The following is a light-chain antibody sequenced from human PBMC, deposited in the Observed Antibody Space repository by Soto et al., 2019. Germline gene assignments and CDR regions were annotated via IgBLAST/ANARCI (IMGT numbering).Light chain of an antibody. Sequence: DIQMTQSPSTLSASVGDRVTITCRASQSISSWLAWYQQKPGKAPKLLIYDASSLESGVPSRFSGSGSETEFTLTISSLQPDDFATYYCQQYNSYSWTFGKGTKVEIK. J-gene: IGKJ1*01. CDR2: DAS. V-gene: IGKV1-5*01. CDR1: QSISSW. CDR3: QQYNSYSWT.